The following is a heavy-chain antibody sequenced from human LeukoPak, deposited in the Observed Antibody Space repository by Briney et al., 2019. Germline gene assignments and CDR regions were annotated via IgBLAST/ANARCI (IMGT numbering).Heavy chain of an antibody. J-gene: IGHJ5*01. Sequence: SETLSLTCSVSGDSISGFYWSWIRQSPEKGLEWIAVTHYSGTTNYNPSLKSRVTISIDTSRQQFFLKLSSVTAADTAVYYCVLAPNSNWFDFWGQGTRVTVSS. CDR2: THYSGTT. V-gene: IGHV4-59*12. D-gene: IGHD2-8*01. CDR3: VLAPNSNWFDF. CDR1: GDSISGFY.